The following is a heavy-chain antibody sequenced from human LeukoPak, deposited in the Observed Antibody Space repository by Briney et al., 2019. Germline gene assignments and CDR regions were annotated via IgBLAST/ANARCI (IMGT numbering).Heavy chain of an antibody. CDR2: NSSSGSTI. CDR3: ATGEDSSGYSFDY. Sequence: KSGGSLRLSCAASGFTFSDYYMSWIRQAPGKGLEGVSYNSSSGSTIYYADSVKGRFTISRDNAKNSLYLQMNSLRAEDTAVYYFATGEDSSGYSFDYWGQGTLVTVSS. CDR1: GFTFSDYY. J-gene: IGHJ4*02. D-gene: IGHD3-22*01. V-gene: IGHV3-11*01.